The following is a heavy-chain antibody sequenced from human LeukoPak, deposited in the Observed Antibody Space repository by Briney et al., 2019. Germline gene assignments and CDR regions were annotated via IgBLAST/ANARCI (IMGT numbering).Heavy chain of an antibody. CDR3: ARDLGNTGWYTFDY. J-gene: IGHJ4*02. Sequence: SQTLPLTCDVSGDSVSSNNGAWDWIRQSPSRGLEWLGRTYYRSKWYNDYAGSLNGRITISPDTSKNQLSLHLNSVTPEDTAIYYCARDLGNTGWYTFDYWGQGILVTVSS. D-gene: IGHD6-19*01. CDR2: TYYRSKWYN. CDR1: GDSVSSNNGA. V-gene: IGHV6-1*01.